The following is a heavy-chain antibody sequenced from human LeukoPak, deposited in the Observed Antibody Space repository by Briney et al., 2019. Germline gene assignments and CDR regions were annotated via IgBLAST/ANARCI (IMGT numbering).Heavy chain of an antibody. CDR1: GFTFSNYA. V-gene: IGHV3-30*04. Sequence: PGGSLRLSCAASGFTFSNYAMHWVRQAPGKGLEWVAIIWHDGTNKYYGDSVKGRFTISRDNSKNTLFLQMNSLRAEDTAVYYCARHAEPELLWFGEPDNWFDPWGQGTLVTVSS. CDR2: IWHDGTNK. J-gene: IGHJ5*02. D-gene: IGHD3-10*01. CDR3: ARHAEPELLWFGEPDNWFDP.